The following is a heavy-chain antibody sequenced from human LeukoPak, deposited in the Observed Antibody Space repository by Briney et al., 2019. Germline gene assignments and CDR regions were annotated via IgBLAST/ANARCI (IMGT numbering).Heavy chain of an antibody. CDR2: ISGSGGST. Sequence: GGSLRLSCAASGFTFSSYAMSWVRQAPGEGLEWVSAISGSGGSTYYADSVKGRFTISRDNSKNTLYLQMNSLRAEDTAVYYCAVAEGWCSGGSCYTTPAEYFQHWGQGTLVTVSS. CDR3: AVAEGWCSGGSCYTTPAEYFQH. D-gene: IGHD2-15*01. V-gene: IGHV3-23*01. CDR1: GFTFSSYA. J-gene: IGHJ1*01.